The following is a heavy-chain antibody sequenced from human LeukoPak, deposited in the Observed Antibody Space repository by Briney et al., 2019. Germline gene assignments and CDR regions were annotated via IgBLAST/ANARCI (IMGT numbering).Heavy chain of an antibody. CDR2: ISSNGSTI. J-gene: IGHJ5*02. Sequence: GGSLRLSCAASGFTFSDYYMSWIRQAPGKGLEWVSYISSNGSTIYYADSVKGRFTISRDNAKNSLYLQMSSLRAEDTAVYYCARSSQQWLVRYWFDPWGQGTLVTVSS. V-gene: IGHV3-11*01. CDR3: ARSSQQWLVRYWFDP. D-gene: IGHD6-19*01. CDR1: GFTFSDYY.